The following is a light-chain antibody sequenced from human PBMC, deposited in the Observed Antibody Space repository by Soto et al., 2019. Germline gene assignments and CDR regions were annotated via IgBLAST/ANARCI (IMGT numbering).Light chain of an antibody. CDR2: GAS. CDR3: QQRQSWPRT. Sequence: EIVLTQSPGTLYLSPGERATLSCRASQSVSSSYLAWYQQKPGQAPRLLIYGASSRATGIPDRFSGSGSGTDFTLTISSLEPEDSAVYYCQQRQSWPRTFGQGTKVDIK. CDR1: QSVSSSY. J-gene: IGKJ1*01. V-gene: IGKV3-20*01.